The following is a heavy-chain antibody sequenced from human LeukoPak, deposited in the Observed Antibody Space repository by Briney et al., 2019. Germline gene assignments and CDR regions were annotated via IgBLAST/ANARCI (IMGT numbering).Heavy chain of an antibody. D-gene: IGHD2-2*01. Sequence: GGSLRLSCAASGFTFSSYAMSWVRQAPGKGLEWVSAISGSGGSTYYADSVKGRFTISRDNSKNTLYLQMNSLRAEDTAVYYCAKRIVVVPAAASPFDYWGQGTLVTVSS. J-gene: IGHJ4*02. CDR2: ISGSGGST. CDR1: GFTFSSYA. CDR3: AKRIVVVPAAASPFDY. V-gene: IGHV3-23*01.